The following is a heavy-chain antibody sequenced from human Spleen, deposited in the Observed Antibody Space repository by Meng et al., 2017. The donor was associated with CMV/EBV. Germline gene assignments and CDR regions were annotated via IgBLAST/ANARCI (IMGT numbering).Heavy chain of an antibody. J-gene: IGHJ4*02. CDR1: GFTFSVHY. Sequence: GGSLRLSCATSGFTFSVHYMSWIRQAPGKGLEWVAYIRNSGSMIYYADSVKGRFTISRDNSKNTLYLQMNSLRAEDTAVYYCARDPRDTSRWYYFDYWGQGTLVTVSS. V-gene: IGHV3-11*01. CDR2: IRNSGSMI. D-gene: IGHD6-19*01. CDR3: ARDPRDTSRWYYFDY.